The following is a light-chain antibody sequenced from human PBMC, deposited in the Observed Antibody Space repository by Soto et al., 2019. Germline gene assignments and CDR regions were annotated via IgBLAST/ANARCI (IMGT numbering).Light chain of an antibody. V-gene: IGLV1-44*01. CDR1: SSNIGTNT. CDR3: AAWDDSLNGPV. Sequence: QPVLTQPPSASGTPGQRVTISCSGTSSNIGTNTVNWYQHLPGTAPKILIYSNNQRPSGVPDRFSGSKSGTSASLAISGLQSEDEADYYCAAWDDSLNGPVFGGGTQLTVL. J-gene: IGLJ3*02. CDR2: SNN.